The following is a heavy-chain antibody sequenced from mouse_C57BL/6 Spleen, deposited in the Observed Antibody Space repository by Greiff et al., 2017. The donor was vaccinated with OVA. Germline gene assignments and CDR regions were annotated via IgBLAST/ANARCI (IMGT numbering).Heavy chain of an antibody. CDR3: ARRFYYFDY. CDR1: GFTFSSYT. CDR2: ISGGGGNT. V-gene: IGHV5-9*01. J-gene: IGHJ2*01. Sequence: EVKLVESGGGLVKPGGSLKLSCAASGFTFSSYTMSWVRQTPEKRLELVATISGGGGNTYYPDSVKGRFTISRDNAKNTLYLQMSSLRSEDTALYYCARRFYYFDYWGQGTTLTVAS.